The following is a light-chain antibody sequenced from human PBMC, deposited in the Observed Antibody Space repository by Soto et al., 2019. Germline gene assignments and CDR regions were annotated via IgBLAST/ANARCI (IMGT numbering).Light chain of an antibody. CDR2: AAS. CDR1: QGISSY. J-gene: IGKJ5*01. CDR3: QQANSFPIT. Sequence: IQLTQYPSSLSASVGDRVTITCRASQGISSYLAWYQQKPGKAPKLLIYAASSLQSGVPSRFSGSESGTDFTLTVSSLQPEDCAIYFCQQANSFPITFGQGTRLEIK. V-gene: IGKV1-12*01.